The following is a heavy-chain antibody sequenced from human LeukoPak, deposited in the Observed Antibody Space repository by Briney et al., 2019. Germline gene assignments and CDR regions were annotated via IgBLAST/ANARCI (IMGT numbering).Heavy chain of an antibody. D-gene: IGHD2-2*01. J-gene: IGHJ4*02. V-gene: IGHV3-23*01. Sequence: PGGSLRLSCAASGFTFTNYVMNWVRQAPGKGLEWVSAISGSGGSTYYADSVKGRFTISRDNTKNTLYLQMNSLRAEDTAVYYCAKGKATVVPSDYWGQGTLVTVSS. CDR3: AKGKATVVPSDY. CDR1: GFTFTNYV. CDR2: ISGSGGST.